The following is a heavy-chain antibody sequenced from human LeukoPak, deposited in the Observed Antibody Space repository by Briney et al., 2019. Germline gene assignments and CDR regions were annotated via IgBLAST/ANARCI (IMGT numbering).Heavy chain of an antibody. Sequence: SETLSLTCTVSGGSISSYYWSWIRQPAGKGLEWIGRIYTSGNTNYNPSLKSRVTMSLDTSKNQFSLKLSSVTAADTAVYYCASRGSIIRGDYFDSWGQGTLVTVSS. V-gene: IGHV4-4*07. CDR3: ASRGSIIRGDYFDS. J-gene: IGHJ4*02. CDR1: GGSISSYY. D-gene: IGHD3-10*01. CDR2: IYTSGNT.